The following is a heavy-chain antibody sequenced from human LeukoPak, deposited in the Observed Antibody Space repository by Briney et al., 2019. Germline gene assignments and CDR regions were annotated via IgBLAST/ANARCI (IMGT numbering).Heavy chain of an antibody. CDR3: AKDAAPRDAFDI. J-gene: IGHJ3*02. Sequence: GGSLRLSCAASGFTFSSYAMSWVRQAPGKGLEWVSGISGNGGSTYYADSVKGRFTISRDNSKNTLYLQMNSLRAEDTAVYYCAKDAAPRDAFDIWGQGTMVTVSS. CDR2: ISGNGGST. V-gene: IGHV3-23*01. CDR1: GFTFSSYA.